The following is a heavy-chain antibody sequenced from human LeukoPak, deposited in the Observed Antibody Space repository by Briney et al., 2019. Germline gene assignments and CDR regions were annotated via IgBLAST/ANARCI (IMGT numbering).Heavy chain of an antibody. Sequence: GGSLRLSCAASGFTFSSYAMSWFRQAPGKGLEWVSGFSGGDGSTSYADSVKGRFTISRDNSKNTLYLQMNSLRAEDTAVYYCAKGKVVPATIHDYWGQGTLVTVSS. D-gene: IGHD2-2*02. CDR3: AKGKVVPATIHDY. V-gene: IGHV3-23*01. CDR2: FSGGDGST. CDR1: GFTFSSYA. J-gene: IGHJ4*02.